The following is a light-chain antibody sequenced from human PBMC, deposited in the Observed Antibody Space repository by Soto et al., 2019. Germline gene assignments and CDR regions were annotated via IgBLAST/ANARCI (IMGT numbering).Light chain of an antibody. CDR1: SSDVGGYNY. CDR3: RSYAGRNHVV. J-gene: IGLJ2*01. CDR2: EVS. V-gene: IGLV2-8*01. Sequence: QSALTQPPSASGSPGQSVTISCTGTSSDVGGYNYVSWYQQHPGKAPKLMIYEVSKRPSGVPDRFSGSKSGNTASLTVSGLQAEDEADFYCRSYAGRNHVVFGGGAQLTVL.